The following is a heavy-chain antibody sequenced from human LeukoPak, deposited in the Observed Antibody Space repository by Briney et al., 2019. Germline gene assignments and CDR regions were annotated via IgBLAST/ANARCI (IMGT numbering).Heavy chain of an antibody. V-gene: IGHV1-8*01. D-gene: IGHD3-3*01. CDR1: GYTFTSYD. CDR2: MNPNSGNT. J-gene: IGHJ6*03. Sequence: ASVKVSCKASGYTFTSYDINWVRQATGQGLEWMGWMNPNSGNTGYAQKFQGRVTMTRNTSISTAYMELSSLRSEDTAVYYCARGSERIFGGAANYYYYMDVWGKGTTVTVSS. CDR3: ARGSERIFGGAANYYYYMDV.